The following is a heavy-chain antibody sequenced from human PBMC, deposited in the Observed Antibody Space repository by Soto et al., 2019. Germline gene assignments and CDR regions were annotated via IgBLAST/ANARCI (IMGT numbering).Heavy chain of an antibody. CDR3: AKVIAAAGTGYWFDP. Sequence: EVQLLESGGGWVQPGGSLRLSCAASGFTFSSYAMSWVRQAPGKGLEWVSAISGSGGSTYYADSVKGRFTISRDNSKNTLYLQMNSLRGEDTAGYYCAKVIAAAGTGYWFDPWGQGTLVTVSS. D-gene: IGHD6-13*01. V-gene: IGHV3-23*01. CDR1: GFTFSSYA. J-gene: IGHJ5*02. CDR2: ISGSGGST.